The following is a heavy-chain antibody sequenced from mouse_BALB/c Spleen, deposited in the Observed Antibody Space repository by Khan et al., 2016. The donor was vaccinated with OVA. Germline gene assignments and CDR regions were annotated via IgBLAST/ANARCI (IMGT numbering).Heavy chain of an antibody. J-gene: IGHJ4*01. CDR3: ARRRTGYARDY. CDR2: INPRTSYT. V-gene: IGHV1-4*01. Sequence: VKLQESGAELARPGASVKMSCQASGYTFTSNTMHWVKQRPGQGLEWIGYINPRTSYTNYNQKFKDKATLTADKSSSTAYMPLSSLTSEDSAVDDCARRRTGYARDYWGQGTSVTVSS. CDR1: GYTFTSNT.